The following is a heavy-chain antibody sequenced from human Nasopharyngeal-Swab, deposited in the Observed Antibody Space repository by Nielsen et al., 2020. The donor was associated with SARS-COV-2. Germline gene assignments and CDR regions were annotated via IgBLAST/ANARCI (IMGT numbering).Heavy chain of an antibody. D-gene: IGHD6-6*01. J-gene: IGHJ6*02. CDR1: GGSFSGYY. V-gene: IGHV4-34*01. CDR3: ARGGTAARHWRYYHYYGMDV. Sequence: SETLSLTCAVYGGSFSGYYWSWIRQPPGKGLEWIGEINHSGSTNYNPSLKSRVTISVDTSKNQFSLKLSSVTAADTAVYYCARGGTAARHWRYYHYYGMDVWGQGTTVTVSS. CDR2: INHSGST.